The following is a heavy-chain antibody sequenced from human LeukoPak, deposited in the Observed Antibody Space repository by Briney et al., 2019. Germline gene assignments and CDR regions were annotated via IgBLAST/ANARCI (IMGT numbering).Heavy chain of an antibody. Sequence: GGSLRLSCAASGFTFSSYAMSWVRQPPGKGLEWVSAIYCCGGSTYYADPVKGRFTISRDNSKNTLYLQMNSLRAEDTAVYYCAKVRRVAGARGYYYYYGMDVWGQGTTVTVSS. CDR2: IYCCGGST. CDR1: GFTFSSYA. CDR3: AKVRRVAGARGYYYYYGMDV. D-gene: IGHD2-15*01. J-gene: IGHJ6*02. V-gene: IGHV3-23*01.